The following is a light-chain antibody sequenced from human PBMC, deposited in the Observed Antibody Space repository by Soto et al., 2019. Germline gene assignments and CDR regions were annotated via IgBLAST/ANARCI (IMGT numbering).Light chain of an antibody. CDR3: SSYSISAAYL. CDR2: EVS. J-gene: IGLJ1*01. V-gene: IGLV2-14*01. Sequence: QSALTQPASVSGSPGQSITITCTGTSSDVGGYDYVSWYQLHPGKAPKLMVFEVSNRPSGVSYRFSGSKSGNTASLTISGLQAEDEADYFCSSYSISAAYLFGTRTKGTVL. CDR1: SSDVGGYDY.